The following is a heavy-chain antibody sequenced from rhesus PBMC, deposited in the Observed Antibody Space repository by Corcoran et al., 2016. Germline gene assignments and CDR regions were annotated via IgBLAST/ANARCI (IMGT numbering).Heavy chain of an antibody. Sequence: QVQLVQSGAEVKKPGASVKVSCKASGFTFGSYAISWVRQAPEQELEWMGVIIPLVGITNYAETFPCRGTMTADTSTSTAFMELSSLRSEDTAVYYCALECTGSGCYAALDYWGQGVLVTVSS. CDR3: ALECTGSGCYAALDY. CDR1: GFTFGSYA. J-gene: IGHJ4*01. CDR2: IIPLVGIT. V-gene: IGHV1-198*02. D-gene: IGHD2-21*01.